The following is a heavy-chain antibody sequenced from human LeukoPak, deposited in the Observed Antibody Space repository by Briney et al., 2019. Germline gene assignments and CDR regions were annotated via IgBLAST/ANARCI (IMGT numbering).Heavy chain of an antibody. CDR1: GFTFSSYA. D-gene: IGHD3-22*01. CDR3: ARGGYTNYFDSSGYYYEYGDY. J-gene: IGHJ4*02. Sequence: GRSLRLSCAASGFTFSSYALHWVRQAPGKGLEWVAVISYDGSNKYYADSVKGRFTISRDNSKNTLYLQMNSLRAEDTAVYYCARGGYTNYFDSSGYYYEYGDYWGQGTLVTVSS. CDR2: ISYDGSNK. V-gene: IGHV3-30-3*01.